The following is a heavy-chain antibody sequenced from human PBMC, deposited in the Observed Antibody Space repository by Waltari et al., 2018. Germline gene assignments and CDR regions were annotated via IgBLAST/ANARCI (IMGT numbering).Heavy chain of an antibody. CDR3: ASIAVAGIDY. V-gene: IGHV3-30*03. CDR1: GFTFSSYG. D-gene: IGHD6-19*01. J-gene: IGHJ4*02. CDR2: ISYDGSNK. Sequence: QVQLVETGGGVVQPGRSLRLSCVASGFTFSSYGMHWVRQAPGKGLEWVAVISYDGSNKYYADSVKGRFTISRDNSKNTLYLQMNSLRAEDTAVYYCASIAVAGIDYWGQGTLVTVSS.